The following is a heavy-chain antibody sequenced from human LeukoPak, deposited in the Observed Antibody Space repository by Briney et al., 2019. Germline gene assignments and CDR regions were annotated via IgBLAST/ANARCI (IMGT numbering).Heavy chain of an antibody. CDR2: IYHSGST. CDR3: ARGHYDFHP. CDR1: GGSFSGYY. D-gene: IGHD3-3*01. Sequence: PSETLSLTCAVYGGSFSGYYWSWIRQPPGKGLEWIGYIYHSGSTYYNPSLKSRVTISVDRSKNQFSLKLSSVTAADTAVYYCARGHYDFHPWGQGTLVTVSS. J-gene: IGHJ5*02. V-gene: IGHV4-34*01.